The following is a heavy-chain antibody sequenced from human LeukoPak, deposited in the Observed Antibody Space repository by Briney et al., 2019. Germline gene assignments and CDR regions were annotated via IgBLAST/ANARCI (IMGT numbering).Heavy chain of an antibody. Sequence: GGSLRLSCTVSGFTFSTHWMRWVRQAPGKGLVWVSHIKGDGTSTNYADSVKGRFTISRDNAKNTLYLQMNSLRAEDTAVYYCAREHYSGYDWGTNWFDPWGQGTLVTVSS. V-gene: IGHV3-74*01. CDR3: AREHYSGYDWGTNWFDP. CDR1: GFTFSTHW. D-gene: IGHD5-12*01. J-gene: IGHJ5*02. CDR2: IKGDGTST.